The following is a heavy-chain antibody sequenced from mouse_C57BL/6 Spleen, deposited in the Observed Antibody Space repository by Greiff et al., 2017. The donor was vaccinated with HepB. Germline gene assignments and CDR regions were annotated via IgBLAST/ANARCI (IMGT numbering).Heavy chain of an antibody. V-gene: IGHV1-50*01. CDR1: GYTFTSYW. CDR3: ARGGGTGNY. D-gene: IGHD4-1*01. Sequence: QVQLQQSGAELVKPGASVKLSCKASGYTFTSYWMQWVKQRPGQGLEWIGEIDPSDSYTNYNQKFKGKATLTVDTSSSTAYMQLSSLTSEDSAVYYCARGGGTGNYWGQGTTLTVSS. J-gene: IGHJ2*01. CDR2: IDPSDSYT.